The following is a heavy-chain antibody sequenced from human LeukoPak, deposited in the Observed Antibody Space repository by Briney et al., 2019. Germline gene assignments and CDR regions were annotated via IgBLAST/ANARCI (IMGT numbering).Heavy chain of an antibody. J-gene: IGHJ3*02. Sequence: SQTLSLTCAISGDSVSSNSAAWNWIRHSPSRGLEWLGRTYYRSKWYNDYAVSVKSRITINPDTSKNQFSLQLNSVTPEDTAVYYCARESVVYAIQANDAFDIWGQGTMVTVSS. CDR3: ARESVVYAIQANDAFDI. CDR1: GDSVSSNSAA. D-gene: IGHD2-8*02. V-gene: IGHV6-1*01. CDR2: TYYRSKWYN.